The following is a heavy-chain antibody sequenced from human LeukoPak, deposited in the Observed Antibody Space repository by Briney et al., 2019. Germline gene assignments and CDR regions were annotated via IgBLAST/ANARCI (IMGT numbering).Heavy chain of an antibody. CDR2: IYSGGST. V-gene: IGHV3-53*01. J-gene: IGHJ3*02. Sequence: PGGSLRLSCAASGFTVSSNYMSWVRQAPGKGLEWVSIIYSGGSTFYADSVKGRFTISRDNAKNSLYLQMNSLRAEDTAVYYCARDLRMVRGVYPFDIWGQGTMVTVSS. CDR3: ARDLRMVRGVYPFDI. CDR1: GFTVSSNY. D-gene: IGHD3-10*01.